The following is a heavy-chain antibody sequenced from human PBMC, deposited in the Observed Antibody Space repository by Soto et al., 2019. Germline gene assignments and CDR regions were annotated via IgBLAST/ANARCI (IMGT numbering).Heavy chain of an antibody. J-gene: IGHJ5*02. CDR3: ARSWGVYCSTIRCYSPRLDP. CDR1: GFTFSSHE. D-gene: IGHD2-2*02. CDR2: ISSSGTII. V-gene: IGHV3-48*03. Sequence: EVQLVESGGGVVQPGGSLRLSCAASGFTFSSHEMNWVRQAPGKGLEWVSCISSSGTIIDYADSVKGRFTISRDNAKNSLYLQMNSLRAEDTAVYYCARSWGVYCSTIRCYSPRLDPWGQVTLVTVSS.